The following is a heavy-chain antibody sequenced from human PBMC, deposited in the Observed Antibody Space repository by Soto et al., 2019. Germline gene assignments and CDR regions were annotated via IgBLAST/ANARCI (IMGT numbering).Heavy chain of an antibody. CDR2: ISGSGGST. CDR1: GFTFSSYA. CDR3: AKGLGYCSSTSCYYPYYFDY. V-gene: IGHV3-23*01. D-gene: IGHD2-2*01. Sequence: GGSLRLSCAASGFTFSSYAMSWVRQAPGKGLEWVSAISGSGGSTYYADSVKGRFTISRDNSKNTLYLQMNSLRAEDTAVYYCAKGLGYCSSTSCYYPYYFDYWGQGTLVTVSS. J-gene: IGHJ4*02.